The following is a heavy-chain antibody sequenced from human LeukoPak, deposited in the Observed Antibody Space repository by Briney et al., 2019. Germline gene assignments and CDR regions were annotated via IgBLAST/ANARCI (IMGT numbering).Heavy chain of an antibody. Sequence: RSETLSLTCKVSGGSISTYYWSWFRQPPGKGLEWIGYIYNSGSTTYNPSLKSRVTISVDTSKNQFSLKLTSVTATDTAVYYCARHGSGWSFDYWGQGALVTVSS. D-gene: IGHD6-19*01. J-gene: IGHJ4*02. CDR2: IYNSGST. V-gene: IGHV4-59*01. CDR3: ARHGSGWSFDY. CDR1: GGSISTYY.